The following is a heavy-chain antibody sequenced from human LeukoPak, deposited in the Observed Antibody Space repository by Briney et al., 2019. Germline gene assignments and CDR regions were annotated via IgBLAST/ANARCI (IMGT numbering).Heavy chain of an antibody. CDR1: GFTFSSYG. D-gene: IGHD3-22*01. Sequence: GRSLRLSCAASGFTFSSYGMHWVRQAPGKGLEWVAVISYDGSNKYYADSVKGRLTISRDNSKNTLYLQMNSLRAEDTAVYYCAREDDSSGYYYYYYGMDVWGQGTTVTVSS. V-gene: IGHV3-30*03. CDR2: ISYDGSNK. CDR3: AREDDSSGYYYYYYGMDV. J-gene: IGHJ6*02.